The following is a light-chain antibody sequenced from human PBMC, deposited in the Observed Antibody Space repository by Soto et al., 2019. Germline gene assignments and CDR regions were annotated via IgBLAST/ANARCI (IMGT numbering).Light chain of an antibody. V-gene: IGKV1-12*01. Sequence: DIQMTQSPSSVSASVGDRVTLTCRASQVINNWLAWYQQKPGKAPKLLIYAAFSLQSGVPSRFSGSGSGTDFTLTISSLQPEDVASYFCQQGDSFPLTFGGGTKVEIK. CDR1: QVINNW. J-gene: IGKJ4*01. CDR2: AAF. CDR3: QQGDSFPLT.